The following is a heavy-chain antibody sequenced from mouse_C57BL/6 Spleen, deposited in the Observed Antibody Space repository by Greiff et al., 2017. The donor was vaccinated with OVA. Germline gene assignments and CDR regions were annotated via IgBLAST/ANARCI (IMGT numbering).Heavy chain of an antibody. CDR2: IHPNSGST. V-gene: IGHV1-64*01. CDR3: GGSSYLSYYFDY. D-gene: IGHD1-1*01. Sequence: VQLQQSGAELVKPGASVKLSCKASGYTFTSYWMHWVKQRPGQGLEWIGMIHPNSGSTNYNEKFKSKATLTVDKSSSTAYMQLSSLTSEDSAVYYCGGSSYLSYYFDYWGQGTTLTVSS. CDR1: GYTFTSYW. J-gene: IGHJ2*01.